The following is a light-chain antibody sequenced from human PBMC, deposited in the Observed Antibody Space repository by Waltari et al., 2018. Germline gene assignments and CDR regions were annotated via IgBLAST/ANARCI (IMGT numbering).Light chain of an antibody. Sequence: DIQLTQSPSFLSASVGDSVSLTCRASQGISSYLAWYQQKPGKAPKLLIYAASTLQAGVPSRFSGSGSGTEFTLTISSLPPEDFATYYCQQLYSYPFTFGPGTKVDIK. CDR1: QGISSY. CDR2: AAS. J-gene: IGKJ3*01. V-gene: IGKV1-9*01. CDR3: QQLYSYPFT.